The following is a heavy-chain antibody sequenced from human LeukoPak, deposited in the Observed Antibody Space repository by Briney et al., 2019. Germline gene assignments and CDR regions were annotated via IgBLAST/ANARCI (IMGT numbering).Heavy chain of an antibody. J-gene: IGHJ4*01. CDR2: IYYSGST. CDR3: ARGPGIAAAGTFDY. CDR1: GGSISSYY. V-gene: IGHV4-59*01. Sequence: SETLSLTCTVSGGSISSYYWSWFRQPPGKGLEWIGYIYYSGSTNYNPSLKSRVTMSVDTSKNQFSLKLSSVTAADTAVYYCARGPGIAAAGTFDYWGQGTLVTVSS. D-gene: IGHD6-13*01.